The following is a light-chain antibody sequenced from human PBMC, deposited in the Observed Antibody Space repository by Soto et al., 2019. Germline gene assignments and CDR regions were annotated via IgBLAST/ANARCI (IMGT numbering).Light chain of an antibody. CDR3: QSWGTGIWV. Sequence: QSVLTQSPSASASLGASVKLTCTLSSGDSSYAIAWHQQQPEKGPRYLMKLNSDGIHSKGDGIPDRFSGSSSGAARYLTISSLQSEDEADYYCQSWGTGIWVFGGGTKLTVL. CDR1: SGDSSYA. J-gene: IGLJ3*02. CDR2: LNSDGIH. V-gene: IGLV4-69*01.